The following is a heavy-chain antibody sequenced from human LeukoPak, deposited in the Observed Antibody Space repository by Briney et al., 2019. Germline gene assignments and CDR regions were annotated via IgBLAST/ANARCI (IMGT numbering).Heavy chain of an antibody. CDR1: GFTFSSYE. Sequence: GGSLRLSCAASGFTFSSYEMNWVRQAPGKGLEWVSYISSSGSTIYYADSVKGRFTISRDNAKKSLYLQMNSLRDEDTAVYYCAREDLSGYPYYYGMDVWDQGTTVTVSS. D-gene: IGHD2-2*01. V-gene: IGHV3-48*03. CDR3: AREDLSGYPYYYGMDV. CDR2: ISSSGSTI. J-gene: IGHJ6*02.